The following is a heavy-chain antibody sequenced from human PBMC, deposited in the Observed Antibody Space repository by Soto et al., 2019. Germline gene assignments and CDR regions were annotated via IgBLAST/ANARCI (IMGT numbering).Heavy chain of an antibody. CDR2: ISFDASEK. CDR1: GFRFSGFG. CDR3: ARDLGGYVHLWDKSNY. V-gene: IGHV3-30*04. D-gene: IGHD5-12*01. J-gene: IGHJ1*01. Sequence: QVQLVESGGGVVQPGASLTLSCAASGFRFSGFGMHWVRQAPGKGLEWVAVISFDASEKFYVDSVKGRFSISRDDSHSKVFLPMNSLRREDTGVYYCARDLGGYVHLWDKSNYWGQGTLVNVS.